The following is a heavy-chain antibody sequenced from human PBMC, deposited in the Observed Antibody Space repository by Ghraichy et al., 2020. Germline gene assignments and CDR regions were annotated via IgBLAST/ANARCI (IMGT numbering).Heavy chain of an antibody. CDR1: GGSITSDGYS. D-gene: IGHD3-10*01. Sequence: SETLSLTCAVSGGSITSDGYSWSWIRQPPGKGLEWIGYMYLSGSTYSNPSLNSRVSISIARSKNQFSLNLTSVTAADTAVYYCASNMVRGGNAFDIWGQGTMVTVSS. CDR3: ASNMVRGGNAFDI. J-gene: IGHJ3*02. V-gene: IGHV4-30-2*01. CDR2: MYLSGST.